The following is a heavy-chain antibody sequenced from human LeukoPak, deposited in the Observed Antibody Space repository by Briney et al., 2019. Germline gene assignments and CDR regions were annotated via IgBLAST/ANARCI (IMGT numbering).Heavy chain of an antibody. J-gene: IGHJ3*02. D-gene: IGHD3-10*01. V-gene: IGHV3-48*03. CDR1: GFTFSSYE. Sequence: GGSLRLSCAASGFTFSSYEMNWVRQAPGKGLEWVSYISSSDSTIYYADSVKGRFTISRDNAKNSLYLQMNSLRAEDTAVYYCAKDRRRSLGSGSYWWNVWRGINDALDIWGQGTMVTVSS. CDR3: AKDRRRSLGSGSYWWNVWRGINDALDI. CDR2: ISSSDSTI.